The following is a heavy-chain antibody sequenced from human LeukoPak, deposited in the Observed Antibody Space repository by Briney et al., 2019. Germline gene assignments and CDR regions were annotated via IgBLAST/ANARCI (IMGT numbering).Heavy chain of an antibody. CDR2: VYYSGTT. CDR3: ARGTLYSGWSYYFDS. Sequence: SETLSLSCTVSGGLIPISTYYWGWIRQPPGKGLEWIGSVYYSGTTKYNPSLKSRVTISVDTLKNKFSLKLISVTAADTAVYYCARGTLYSGWSYYFDSWGQGTLVPVS. J-gene: IGHJ4*02. V-gene: IGHV4-39*07. D-gene: IGHD6-19*01. CDR1: GGLIPISTYY.